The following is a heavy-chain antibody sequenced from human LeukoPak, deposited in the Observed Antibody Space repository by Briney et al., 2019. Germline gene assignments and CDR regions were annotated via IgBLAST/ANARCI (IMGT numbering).Heavy chain of an antibody. CDR1: GFTFSSYG. D-gene: IGHD3-9*01. CDR3: AKEGDFYDILTDY. Sequence: GGSLRLSCAASGFTFSSYGMHWVRQAPGKGLEWVSGISGSGGSTYYADSVKGRFTISRDNSKNTLYLQMNSLRAEDTAVYYCAKEGDFYDILTDYWGQGTLVTVSS. V-gene: IGHV3-23*01. J-gene: IGHJ4*02. CDR2: ISGSGGST.